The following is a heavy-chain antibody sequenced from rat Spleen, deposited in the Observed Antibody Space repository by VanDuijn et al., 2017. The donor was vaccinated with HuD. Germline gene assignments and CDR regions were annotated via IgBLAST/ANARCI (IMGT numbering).Heavy chain of an antibody. V-gene: IGHV5-19*01. CDR2: ISPSGGST. D-gene: IGHD1-9*01. CDR1: GFTFSNYG. J-gene: IGHJ2*01. Sequence: EVQLVESGGGLVQPGRSLKLSCAASGFTFSNYGMHWIRQAPTKGLEWVASISPSGGSTYYRDSVKGRFTTYRDNAEKTVYLQMNSLRSEDTATYYCARHRDTTGILDYWGQGVMVTVSS. CDR3: ARHRDTTGILDY.